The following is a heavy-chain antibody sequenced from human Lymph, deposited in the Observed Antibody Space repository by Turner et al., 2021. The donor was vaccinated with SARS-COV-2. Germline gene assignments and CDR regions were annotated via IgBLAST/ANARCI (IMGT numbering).Heavy chain of an antibody. CDR1: GFTVSNAW. V-gene: IGHV3-15*01. D-gene: IGHD6-13*01. CDR2: IKTQTYDGTT. CDR3: TTHSAPDY. Sequence: EVQLVEAGGGLVTRVGALRCSCAASGFTVSNAWVHWVRRAPGMGLDWVSRIKTQTYDGTTDYAAPVKGRFTISSVDSTNTLYLQMNSLKTEDTAVYYCTTHSAPDYWGQGTLVTVSS. J-gene: IGHJ4*02.